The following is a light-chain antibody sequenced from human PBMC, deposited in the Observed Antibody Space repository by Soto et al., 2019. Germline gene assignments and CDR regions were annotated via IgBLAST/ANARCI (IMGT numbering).Light chain of an antibody. CDR1: QSVNRN. J-gene: IGKJ4*01. V-gene: IGKV3-15*01. CDR3: QQYNYWPPLT. CDR2: DAS. Sequence: EIVMTQSPATLSVSLGERATLSCRASQSVNRNLAWYRQKPGQAPRLLISDASTRATGVPARFSGSGSGTEFTLTISSLQSEDAGVYYCQQYNYWPPLTFGEGTKVEIK.